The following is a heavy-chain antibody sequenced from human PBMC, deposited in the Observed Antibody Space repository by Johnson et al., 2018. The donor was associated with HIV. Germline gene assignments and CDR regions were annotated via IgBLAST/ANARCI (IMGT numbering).Heavy chain of an antibody. V-gene: IGHV3-30*02. J-gene: IGHJ3*02. CDR3: AKDPYDSSGYRRDAFDI. Sequence: QVQLVESGGGVVQPGGSLRLSCAASGFTFSSYGMHWVRQAPGKGLEWVTFIRYVGSNKYYADSVKGRFTISRDNSKNTLYLQMNSLRAEDTAVYYCAKDPYDSSGYRRDAFDIWGQGTMVTVSS. D-gene: IGHD3-22*01. CDR2: IRYVGSNK. CDR1: GFTFSSYG.